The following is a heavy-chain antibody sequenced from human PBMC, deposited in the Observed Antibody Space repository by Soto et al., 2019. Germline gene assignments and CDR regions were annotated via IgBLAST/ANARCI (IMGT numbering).Heavy chain of an antibody. CDR2: ISSSGSTI. CDR3: ASLTAAMPVFDE. V-gene: IGHV3-11*01. CDR1: GFTFSDYY. J-gene: IGHJ4*02. Sequence: GGSLRLSCADSGFTFSDYYMSWIRQAPGKGLEWVSYISSSGSTIYYADSVKGRFTISRDNAKNSLYLQMNSLRAEDTAVYYWASLTAAMPVFDEWGQGTLVTVSS. D-gene: IGHD2-2*01.